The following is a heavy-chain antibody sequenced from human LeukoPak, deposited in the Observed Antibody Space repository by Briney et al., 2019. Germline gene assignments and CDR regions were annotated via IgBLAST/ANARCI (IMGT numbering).Heavy chain of an antibody. J-gene: IGHJ4*02. CDR1: GFTFSSYG. Sequence: PGGSLRLSCEASGFTFSSYGMHWVRQAPGKGLEWVAVIWYDGSNKYYADSVKGRFTISRDNSKNTLHLQMNSLRAEDTAVYYCARDPDVDWGQGTLVTVSS. CDR2: IWYDGSNK. D-gene: IGHD1-14*01. V-gene: IGHV3-33*01. CDR3: ARDPDVD.